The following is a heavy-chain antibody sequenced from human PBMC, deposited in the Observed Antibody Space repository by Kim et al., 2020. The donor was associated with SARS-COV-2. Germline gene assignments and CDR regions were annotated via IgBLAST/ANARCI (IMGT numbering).Heavy chain of an antibody. Sequence: GGTKFAQKFQGRVTMTRDTSITTAYLELSSLRSDDTAMYYCVRGVTTSGYWGQGTLVTVSS. CDR3: VRGVTTSGY. CDR2: GGT. J-gene: IGHJ4*02. D-gene: IGHD1-1*01. V-gene: IGHV1-2*02.